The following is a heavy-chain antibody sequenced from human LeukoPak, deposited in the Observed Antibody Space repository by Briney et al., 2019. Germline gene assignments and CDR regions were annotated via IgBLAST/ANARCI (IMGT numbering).Heavy chain of an antibody. Sequence: SETLSLTCTVSGGSISSYYWSWIRQPPGKGLEWIGEINHSGSTNYNPSLKSRVTISVDTSKNQFSLKLRSVTAADTAVYYCARDLGYSYGYLDYWGQGTLVTVSS. CDR2: INHSGST. CDR1: GGSISSYY. CDR3: ARDLGYSYGYLDY. J-gene: IGHJ4*02. V-gene: IGHV4-34*01. D-gene: IGHD5-18*01.